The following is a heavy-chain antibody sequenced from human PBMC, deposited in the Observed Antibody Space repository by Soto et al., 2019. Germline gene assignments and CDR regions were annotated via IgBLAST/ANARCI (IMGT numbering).Heavy chain of an antibody. CDR1: GGSISTYY. CDR2: MSYSGRT. D-gene: IGHD1-26*01. Sequence: SETLSLTCSVSGGSISTYYWSWIRQPPGKGLEWIGYMSYSGRTDYNFSLKSRVTISGDTSKNQFSLKLTSVTAADTAVYFCARVGATAEFDSWGMGTLVTVSS. CDR3: ARVGATAEFDS. V-gene: IGHV4-59*13. J-gene: IGHJ4*02.